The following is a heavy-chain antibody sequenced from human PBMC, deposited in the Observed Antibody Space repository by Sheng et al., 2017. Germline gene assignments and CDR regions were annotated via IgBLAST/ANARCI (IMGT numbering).Heavy chain of an antibody. D-gene: IGHD6-13*01. CDR1: GYTFTSYG. J-gene: IGHJ3*02. Sequence: QVQLVQSGAEVKKPGASVKVSCKASGYTFTSYGISWVRQAPGQGLEWMGWISAYNGNTNYAQKLQGRVTMTTDTSTSTAYMELRSLRSDDTAVYYCATTMKIAAAGTDPTIDAFDIWGQGTMVTVSS. V-gene: IGHV1-18*01. CDR3: ATTMKIAAAGTDPTIDAFDI. CDR2: ISAYNGNT.